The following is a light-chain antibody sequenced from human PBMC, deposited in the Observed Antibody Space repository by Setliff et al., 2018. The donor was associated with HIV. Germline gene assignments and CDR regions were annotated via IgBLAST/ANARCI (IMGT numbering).Light chain of an antibody. V-gene: IGLV3-27*01. CDR1: ILTNKY. J-gene: IGLJ3*02. CDR3: YSATDDILV. Sequence: SYELAQPSSVSVSPGQTARITCSGDILTNKYVRWFQQKPGQAPLLVIYRDSERPSGISDRFSGSSSGTTVTLTITGARVDDEANYYCYSATDDILVFGGGTKVTVL. CDR2: RDS.